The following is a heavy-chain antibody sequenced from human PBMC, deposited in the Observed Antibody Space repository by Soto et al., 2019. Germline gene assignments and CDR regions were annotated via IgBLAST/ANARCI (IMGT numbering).Heavy chain of an antibody. CDR3: VRGFDSRHKHAFAT. V-gene: IGHV4-31*03. CDR2: IYYSGTT. Sequence: PSETLSLACTVSGDPLCRESYHWNWIRQHPGKGLEWIGYIYYSGTTAYNPSLKDRITISPYTSNNQFSLKLSSVTAAATAIYYCVRGFDSRHKHAFATWGQRSVLT. D-gene: IGHD3-22*01. CDR1: GDPLCRESYH. J-gene: IGHJ4*02.